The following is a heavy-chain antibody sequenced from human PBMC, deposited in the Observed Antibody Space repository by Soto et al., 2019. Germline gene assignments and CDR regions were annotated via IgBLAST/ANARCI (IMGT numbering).Heavy chain of an antibody. J-gene: IGHJ5*02. CDR3: ARGGGDILLWFGDPEGWFDP. CDR1: DCSISSGDYY. V-gene: IGHV4-30-4*01. CDR2: IYYSGST. D-gene: IGHD3-10*01. Sequence: LSETLSPTCTVSDCSISSGDYYWSWIRQPPGKGLEWIGYIYYSGSTYYNPSLKSRVTISVDTSKNQFSLKLSSVTAADTAVYYCARGGGDILLWFGDPEGWFDPWGQGTLVTVSS.